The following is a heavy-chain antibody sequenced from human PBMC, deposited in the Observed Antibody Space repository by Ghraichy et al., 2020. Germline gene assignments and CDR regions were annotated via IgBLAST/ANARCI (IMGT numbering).Heavy chain of an antibody. V-gene: IGHV1-18*04. D-gene: IGHD4-23*01. J-gene: IGHJ4*02. CDR3: ARRNYGGSMYYSDY. Sequence: ASVKVSCKASGYTFTSYGITWVRQAPGQRLEWMGWISTKNGNTNSAQRIQGRLTMITETSTSTAYMELRSLNSDDTAVYYCARRNYGGSMYYSDYWGQGTLVTVSS. CDR1: GYTFTSYG. CDR2: ISTKNGNT.